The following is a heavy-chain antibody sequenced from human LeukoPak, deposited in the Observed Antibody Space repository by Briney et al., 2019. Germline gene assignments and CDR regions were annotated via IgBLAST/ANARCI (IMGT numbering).Heavy chain of an antibody. CDR2: IRYTGET. V-gene: IGHV3-48*01. CDR3: ARGAGNSGYGCDL. CDR1: GFTFSSYW. Sequence: GGSLRLSCAASGFTFSSYWMSWVRQAPGKGLEWVSHIRYTGETFYADSVKGRFTISKDNARNSLYLQMNDLRGEDTAIYYCARGAGNSGYGCDLWGQGTLVTVSS. D-gene: IGHD5-12*01. J-gene: IGHJ5*02.